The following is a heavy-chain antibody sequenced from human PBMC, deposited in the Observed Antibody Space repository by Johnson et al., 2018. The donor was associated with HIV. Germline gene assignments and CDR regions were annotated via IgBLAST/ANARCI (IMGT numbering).Heavy chain of an antibody. D-gene: IGHD3-10*01. V-gene: IGHV3-13*01. CDR1: GFTFSSYD. CDR2: IDTAGDT. J-gene: IGHJ3*02. CDR3: ARAGKWSGDAFDI. Sequence: VQLVESGGGLKQPGGSLRLSCAASGFTFSSYDMHWVRQATGKGLEWVSVIDTAGDTYYAGSVKGRFIISRENAKKSLYLQMNSLRAGDTAVYYCARAGKWSGDAFDIWGQGTTVTVSS.